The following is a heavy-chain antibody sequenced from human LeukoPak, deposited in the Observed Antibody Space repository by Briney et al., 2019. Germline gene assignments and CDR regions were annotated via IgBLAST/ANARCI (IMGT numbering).Heavy chain of an antibody. V-gene: IGHV4-30-2*01. CDR2: IYHTEST. CDR3: ARALSSGYDFSYFDY. Sequence: SETLSLTCAVSGGYINNDDYSWGWIRQPPGKGLEWIGYIYHTESTYYNPSLKSRVTMSVDRSKNQFSLNLSSVTAADTAVYYCARALSSGYDFSYFDYWGQGTLVTVSS. J-gene: IGHJ4*02. D-gene: IGHD5-12*01. CDR1: GGYINNDDYS.